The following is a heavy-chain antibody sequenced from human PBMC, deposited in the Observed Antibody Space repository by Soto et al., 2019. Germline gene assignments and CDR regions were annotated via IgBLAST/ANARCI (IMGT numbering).Heavy chain of an antibody. Sequence: PSETLSLTCTVSGGSISSGGYSWSWIQQPPGKGLEWIGYIYHSGSTYYNPSLKSRVTISVDKSKNQFSLKLSSVTAADTAVYYCARAHGNYYYGMDVWGQGTTVTVSS. CDR2: IYHSGST. J-gene: IGHJ6*02. V-gene: IGHV4-30-2*01. D-gene: IGHD4-17*01. CDR1: GGSISSGGYS. CDR3: ARAHGNYYYGMDV.